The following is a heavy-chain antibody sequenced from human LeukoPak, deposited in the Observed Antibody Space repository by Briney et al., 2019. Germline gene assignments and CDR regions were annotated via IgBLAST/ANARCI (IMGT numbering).Heavy chain of an antibody. J-gene: IGHJ4*02. Sequence: SQTLSLTCTVSGGSISSGDYYWSWIRQPPGKGLEWIGYIYYSGSTYYNPSLKSRVTISVDTSKSQFSLKLSSVTAADTAVYYCARSKGFGDFYYCGQGTLVTVSS. CDR3: ARSKGFGDFYY. V-gene: IGHV4-30-4*01. D-gene: IGHD3-10*01. CDR1: GGSISSGDYY. CDR2: IYYSGST.